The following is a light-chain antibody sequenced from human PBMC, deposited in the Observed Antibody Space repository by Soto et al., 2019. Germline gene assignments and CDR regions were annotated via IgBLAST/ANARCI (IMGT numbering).Light chain of an antibody. Sequence: QSVLTQPPSASGSPGQSVTISCTGTSSDVGGYYNYVSWYQQHPGKAPKLMIYEVNKRPSGVPDRFSGSRSGNTASLTVSGLQAEDEGDYYCSSHSVSSHVVFGGGTKVTVL. CDR2: EVN. CDR1: SSDVGGYYNY. CDR3: SSHSVSSHVV. V-gene: IGLV2-8*01. J-gene: IGLJ2*01.